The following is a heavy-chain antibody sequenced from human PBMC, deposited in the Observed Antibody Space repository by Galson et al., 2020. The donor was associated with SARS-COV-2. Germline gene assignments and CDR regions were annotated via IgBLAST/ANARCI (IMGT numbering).Heavy chain of an antibody. D-gene: IGHD2-15*01. CDR1: GFTVSRNY. V-gene: IGHV3-66*01. CDR2: IYSSGST. J-gene: IGHJ6*02. Sequence: GESLKISCAASGFTVSRNYITWVRQAPGKGLEWVSAIYSSGSTYYAESVKGRFTISRDNSKNTLYLQMNSLRADDTAVYYCARAQCSGGTCFSSSYYGMDVWGQGTTVTVSS. CDR3: ARAQCSGGTCFSSSYYGMDV.